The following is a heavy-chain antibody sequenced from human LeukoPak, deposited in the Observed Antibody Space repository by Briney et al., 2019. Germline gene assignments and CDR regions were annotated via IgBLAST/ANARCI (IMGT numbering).Heavy chain of an antibody. CDR1: GFTVSSNF. J-gene: IGHJ6*03. Sequence: GGSLRLSCAASGFTVSSNFMSWVRQAPGKGLEWVSVIYSGGTTYYSDSVRGRFTISRDNSKNTLYLQMNSLRAEDTAVYCCARDGYGYNYMDVWGKGTTVTVSS. V-gene: IGHV3-53*01. CDR3: ARDGYGYNYMDV. CDR2: IYSGGTT. D-gene: IGHD1-1*01.